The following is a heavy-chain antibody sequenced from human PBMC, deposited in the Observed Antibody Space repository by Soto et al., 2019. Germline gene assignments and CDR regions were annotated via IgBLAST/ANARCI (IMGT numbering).Heavy chain of an antibody. Sequence: KGLEWVSAISGSGGSTYYADSVKGRFTISRDNSKNTLYLQMNSLRAEDTAVYYFFYRVGHSIRGCSNVSAFLLNRTSDL. CDR3: FYRVGHSIRGCSNVSAFLLNRTSDL. V-gene: IGHV3-23*01. J-gene: IGHJ2*01. CDR2: ISGSGGST. D-gene: IGHD5-18*01.